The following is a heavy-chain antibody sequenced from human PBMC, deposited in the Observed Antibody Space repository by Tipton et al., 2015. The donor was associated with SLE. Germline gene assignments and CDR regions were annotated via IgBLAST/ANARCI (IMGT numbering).Heavy chain of an antibody. J-gene: IGHJ3*02. CDR1: GGSISSHY. V-gene: IGHV4-59*11. CDR3: ARCTATIDAFDI. Sequence: TLSLTCTVSGGSISSHYWSWIRQPPGKGLEWIGYIYFTGSTNYNPSLKSRVTISVDMSKNQFSLKLSSVTAADTAVYYCARCTATIDAFDIWGQGTMVTVS. D-gene: IGHD5-24*01. CDR2: IYFTGST.